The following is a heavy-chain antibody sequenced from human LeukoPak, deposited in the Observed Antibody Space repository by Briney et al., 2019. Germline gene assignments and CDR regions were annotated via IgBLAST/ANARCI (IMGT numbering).Heavy chain of an antibody. CDR2: MNPNSGNT. J-gene: IGHJ5*02. V-gene: IGHV1-8*01. Sequence: GASVKVSCKASGYTFTSYDINWVRQATGQGLEWMGWMNPNSGNTGYAQKFQGRVTMTRNTSISTAYMELSSLRSEDTAVYYCARVAMRPSYGDYVNWFDPWGQGTLVTVSS. D-gene: IGHD4-17*01. CDR3: ARVAMRPSYGDYVNWFDP. CDR1: GYTFTSYD.